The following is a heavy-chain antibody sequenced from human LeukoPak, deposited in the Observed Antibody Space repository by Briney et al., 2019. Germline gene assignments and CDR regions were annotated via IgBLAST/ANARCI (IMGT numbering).Heavy chain of an antibody. CDR1: GGSFSGYY. D-gene: IGHD6-6*01. CDR3: ARSSSSPNWFDP. CDR2: INHSGST. Sequence: PSETLSLTCAVYGGSFSGYYWSWIRQPPGKGLEWIGEINHSGSTNYNPSLKSRVTISVDTSKNQFSLKLSSVTAADTAVYYCARSSSSPNWFDPWGQGTLVTVSS. J-gene: IGHJ5*02. V-gene: IGHV4-34*01.